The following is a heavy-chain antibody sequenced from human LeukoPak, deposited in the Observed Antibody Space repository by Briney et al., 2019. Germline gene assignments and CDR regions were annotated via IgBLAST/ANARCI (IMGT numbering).Heavy chain of an antibody. CDR1: DGSISTSSYH. V-gene: IGHV4-39*01. Sequence: SETLPLTCTVSDGSISTSSYHWDWIRQPPGKGLEWIGSIYYGGDTYYTPSLKSRVTISVETSKNQFSVKLSSATAADTALYYCARQFGSFGQGYFDYWGQGTLVTVSS. D-gene: IGHD5-18*01. CDR3: ARQFGSFGQGYFDY. CDR2: IYYGGDT. J-gene: IGHJ4*02.